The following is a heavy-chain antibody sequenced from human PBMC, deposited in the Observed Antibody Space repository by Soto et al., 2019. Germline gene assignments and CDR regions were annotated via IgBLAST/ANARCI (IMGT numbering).Heavy chain of an antibody. J-gene: IGHJ4*02. V-gene: IGHV1-69*01. D-gene: IGHD6-19*01. Sequence: QVQMVKSGAEVRKPGSSEKVSCKASGGTFSSDAVSWVRQAPGQGLEWMGGLIPILGTTHYAQKFQGRVTITADESTNTAYMELSSLRSDDTAVYYCARASGYVSGWYHDYWGQGTRATVSS. CDR2: LIPILGTT. CDR1: GGTFSSDA. CDR3: ARASGYVSGWYHDY.